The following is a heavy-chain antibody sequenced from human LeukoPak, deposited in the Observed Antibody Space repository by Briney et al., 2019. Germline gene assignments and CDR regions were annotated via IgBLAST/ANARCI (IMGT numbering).Heavy chain of an antibody. V-gene: IGHV3-9*01. CDR1: GFDFEDYA. J-gene: IGHJ6*02. CDR3: AKARLMAAPFYYYGMDV. D-gene: IGHD5-24*01. Sequence: GGSLRLSCAASGFDFEDYAIHWVRQVPGKGLEWVSGISWNGGAKAYADSVRGRFTISRDNAKNSLYLQMNSLRGEDTALYYCAKARLMAAPFYYYGMDVWGPGTTVTVSS. CDR2: ISWNGGAK.